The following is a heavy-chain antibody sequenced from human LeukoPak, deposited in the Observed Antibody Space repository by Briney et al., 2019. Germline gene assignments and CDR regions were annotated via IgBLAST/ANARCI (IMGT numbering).Heavy chain of an antibody. CDR2: IKEDGGEE. CDR3: ARDFRAARNDAFDI. J-gene: IGHJ3*02. Sequence: SGGSLRLSCAASGFAFSSYWMSWVRQAPGKGLEWVANIKEDGGEEKYVDSVKGRFTISRDNAKNSVYLQMNSLRAEDTAVYYCARDFRAARNDAFDIWGQGTMVTVSS. V-gene: IGHV3-7*01. CDR1: GFAFSSYW. D-gene: IGHD6-6*01.